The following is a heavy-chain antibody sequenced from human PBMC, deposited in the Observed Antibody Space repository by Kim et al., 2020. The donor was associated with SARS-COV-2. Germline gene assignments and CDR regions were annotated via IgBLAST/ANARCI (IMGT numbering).Heavy chain of an antibody. CDR1: GVTFSSYA. V-gene: IGHV3-23*01. Sequence: GSLRLSCAASGVTFSSYAMSWVRQAPGEGLQWVSTISGSGTSTYYPDSVKGRFTISRDNSKNTLYLHMNSLRVEDTAVYYCAKDAIGMDVWGQGTTVTVSS. CDR3: AKDAIGMDV. CDR2: ISGSGTST. D-gene: IGHD2-2*01. J-gene: IGHJ6*02.